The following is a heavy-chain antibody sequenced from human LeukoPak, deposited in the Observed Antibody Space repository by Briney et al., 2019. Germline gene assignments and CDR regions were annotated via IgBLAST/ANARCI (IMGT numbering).Heavy chain of an antibody. J-gene: IGHJ4*02. D-gene: IGHD3-9*01. V-gene: IGHV1-46*01. CDR3: ARAYYDILTEEPIDY. Sequence: ASVKVSCKASVYTFTSYYMHWVRQAPGQGLEWMGIINPSGGSTSYAQKFQGRVTMTRDTSTSTVYMELSSLRSEDTAVYYCARAYYDILTEEPIDYWGQGTLVTVSS. CDR2: INPSGGST. CDR1: VYTFTSYY.